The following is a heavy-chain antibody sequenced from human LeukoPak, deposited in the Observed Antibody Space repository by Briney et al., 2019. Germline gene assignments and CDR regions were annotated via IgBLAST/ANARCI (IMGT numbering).Heavy chain of an antibody. CDR3: ARGDIVVVPAAQNLGY. V-gene: IGHV3-30*04. CDR2: ISYDGSNK. Sequence: GGSLRLSCAASGFTFSSYAMHWVRQAPGKGLEWVAVISYDGSNKNYADSVKGRFTISRDNSKNTLYLQMNSLRAEDTAVYYCARGDIVVVPAAQNLGYWGQGTLVTVSS. D-gene: IGHD2-2*01. J-gene: IGHJ4*02. CDR1: GFTFSSYA.